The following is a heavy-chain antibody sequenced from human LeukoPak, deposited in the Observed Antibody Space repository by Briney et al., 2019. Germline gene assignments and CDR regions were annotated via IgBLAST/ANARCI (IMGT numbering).Heavy chain of an antibody. J-gene: IGHJ4*02. D-gene: IGHD3-22*01. CDR1: GGSFSGYY. Sequence: SVTLSLTCAVYGGSFSGYYWSWIRQPPGKGLEWIGEINHSGSTNYSPSLKSRVTISVDTSKNQFSLKLSSVTAADTAVYYCARAGDSSGYCDSWGQGTLVTVSS. CDR2: INHSGST. CDR3: ARAGDSSGYCDS. V-gene: IGHV4-34*01.